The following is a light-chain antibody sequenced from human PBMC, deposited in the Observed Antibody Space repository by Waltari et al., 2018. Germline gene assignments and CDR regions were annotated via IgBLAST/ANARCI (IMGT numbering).Light chain of an antibody. J-gene: IGKJ1*01. Sequence: EIVLTQSPGTLSVSPGERATLSCRASQSVSRALAWYQRKPGPAPRLLIYGTPNRATGSPDRFSGSGSGTYFSLTISRLEPEDVAVYFCQHYVRLPATFGQGTKVEIK. CDR2: GTP. CDR1: QSVSRA. V-gene: IGKV3-20*01. CDR3: QHYVRLPAT.